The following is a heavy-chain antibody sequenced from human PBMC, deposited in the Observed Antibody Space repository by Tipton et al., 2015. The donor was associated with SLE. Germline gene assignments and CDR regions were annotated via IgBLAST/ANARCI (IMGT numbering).Heavy chain of an antibody. D-gene: IGHD2-15*01. CDR3: AREGGDY. V-gene: IGHV4-31*11. CDR2: IYYSGST. CDR1: GGSFSGYY. Sequence: TLSLTCAVYGGSFSGYYWSWIRQHPGKGLEWIGYIYYSGSTYYNPSLKSRVTISVDTSKNQFSLKLSSVTAADTAVYYCAREGGDYWGQGTLVTVSS. J-gene: IGHJ4*02.